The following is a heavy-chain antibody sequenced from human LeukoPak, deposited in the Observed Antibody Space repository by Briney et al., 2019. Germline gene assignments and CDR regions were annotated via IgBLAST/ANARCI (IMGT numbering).Heavy chain of an antibody. Sequence: SCKASGGTFSSYAISWVRQAPGKGLEWVSFIYSDNTHYSDSVKSRFTISRDNSKNTLYLQMNSLRAEDTAVYYCARRAGAYSHPYDYWGQGTLVTVSS. CDR2: IYSDNT. J-gene: IGHJ4*02. D-gene: IGHD4/OR15-4a*01. CDR3: ARRAGAYSHPYDY. V-gene: IGHV3-53*01. CDR1: GGTFSSYA.